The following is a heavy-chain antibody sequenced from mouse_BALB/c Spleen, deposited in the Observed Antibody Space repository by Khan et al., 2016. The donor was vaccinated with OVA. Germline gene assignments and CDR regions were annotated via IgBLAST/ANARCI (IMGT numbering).Heavy chain of an antibody. J-gene: IGHJ2*01. CDR2: IDPENDNS. CDR3: APAGTGDYFDY. D-gene: IGHD4-1*01. V-gene: IGHV14-3*02. Sequence: VQLKQSGAELVKPGASVKLSCTASGFNIKDTHMHWVKQRPEQGLEWIGRIDPENDNSKYDPRFQGKATITADTSSNTAYLHLSSLTSEDTAVYYCAPAGTGDYFDYWGQGTTLTVSS. CDR1: GFNIKDTH.